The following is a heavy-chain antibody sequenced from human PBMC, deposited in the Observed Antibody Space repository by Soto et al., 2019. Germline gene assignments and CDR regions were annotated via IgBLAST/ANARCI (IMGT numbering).Heavy chain of an antibody. V-gene: IGHV3-15*07. Sequence: GGSLRLSCAASGFTFSNAWMNWVRQAPGKGLEWDGRIKSKTDGGTTDYAEPVKGRFTISRDDSKNTLYLQMNSLKTEDTAVYYCTTEYYYDSSGYFSFGYWGQGTLVTVSS. D-gene: IGHD3-22*01. J-gene: IGHJ4*02. CDR2: IKSKTDGGTT. CDR1: GFTFSNAW. CDR3: TTEYYYDSSGYFSFGY.